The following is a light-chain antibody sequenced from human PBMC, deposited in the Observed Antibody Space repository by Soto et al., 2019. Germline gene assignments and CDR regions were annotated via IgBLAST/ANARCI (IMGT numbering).Light chain of an antibody. CDR3: CSYAGSYTDV. J-gene: IGLJ1*01. CDR2: SVS. V-gene: IGLV2-11*01. Sequence: QSALTQPRSVSGSPGQSVTISCTGTSSDVGGHNYVSWYQQHPGKAPKLMISSVSKRPSGVPDRFSGSKSGNTASLTISGLQAEDEADYYCCSYAGSYTDVFGTGTQLTVL. CDR1: SSDVGGHNY.